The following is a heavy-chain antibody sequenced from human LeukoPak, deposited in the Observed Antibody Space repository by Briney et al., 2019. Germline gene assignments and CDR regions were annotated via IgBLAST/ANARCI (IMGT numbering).Heavy chain of an antibody. CDR1: GGSMSPYY. J-gene: IGHJ4*02. V-gene: IGHV4-4*09. D-gene: IGHD1-14*01. CDR3: ARQPFPLREDHIDF. Sequence: PSETLSLACTVSGGSMSPYYWGSVRQTPGKGLEWLVYTFTSGGTNYNPSLKSRVTISVDTSKNQFSLKMTSVTAAETAVYYCARQPFPLREDHIDFWGQGTLVTVSS. CDR2: TFTSGGT.